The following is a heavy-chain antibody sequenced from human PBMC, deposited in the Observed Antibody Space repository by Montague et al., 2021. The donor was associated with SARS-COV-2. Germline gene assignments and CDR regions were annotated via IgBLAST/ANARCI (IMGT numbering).Heavy chain of an antibody. CDR3: TRVVVVVPASPAPTLFDP. J-gene: IGHJ5*02. V-gene: IGHV4-61*09. D-gene: IGHD2-15*01. CDR2: IYATGSA. CDR1: GDSVSSRSHF. Sequence: TLSLTCTVSGDSVSSRSHFWSWIRQPAGKGLEWIGHIYATGSAXYNPSLESRVTISVDTSNNQFSLRLNSVTAADTAVYYCTRVVVVVPASPAPTLFDPWGQGILVTVSS.